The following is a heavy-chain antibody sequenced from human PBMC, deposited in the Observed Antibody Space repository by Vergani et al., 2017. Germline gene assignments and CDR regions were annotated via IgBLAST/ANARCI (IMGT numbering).Heavy chain of an antibody. CDR1: GFTFSSYG. V-gene: IGHV3-23*04. J-gene: IGHJ4*02. D-gene: IGHD3-3*01. CDR2: ISGSGGST. CDR3: AKDLGFLEWLLYFDY. Sequence: VQLVESGGGVVQPGGSLRLSCAASGFTFSSYGMHWVRQAPGKGLEWVSAISGSGGSTYYADSVKGRFTISRDNSKNTLYLQMNSLRAEDTAVYYCAKDLGFLEWLLYFDYWGQGTLVTVSS.